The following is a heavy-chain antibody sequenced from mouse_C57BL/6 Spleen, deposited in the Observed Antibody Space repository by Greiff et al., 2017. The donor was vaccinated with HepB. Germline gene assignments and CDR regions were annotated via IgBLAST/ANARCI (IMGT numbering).Heavy chain of an antibody. V-gene: IGHV5-9-1*02. CDR1: GFTFSSYA. D-gene: IGHD2-3*01. Sequence: VQLMESGEGLVKPGGSLKLSCAASGFTFSSYAMSWVRQTPEKRLEWVAYISSGGDYIYYADTVKGRFTISRDNARNTLYLQMSSLKSEDTAMYYCTRDRGDGYSYAMDYWGQGTSVTVSS. J-gene: IGHJ4*01. CDR3: TRDRGDGYSYAMDY. CDR2: ISSGGDYI.